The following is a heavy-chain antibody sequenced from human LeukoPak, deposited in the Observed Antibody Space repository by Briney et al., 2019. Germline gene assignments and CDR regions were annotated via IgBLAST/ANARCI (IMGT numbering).Heavy chain of an antibody. CDR2: IYYSGST. Sequence: PSETLSLTCTVSGGSISSYYWSWIWQPPGKGLEWIGYIYYSGSTNYNPSLKSRVTISVDTSKNQFSLKLSSVTAADTAVYYCARINYCDSSGYYTEPAFDIWGQGTMVTVSS. CDR3: ARINYCDSSGYYTEPAFDI. V-gene: IGHV4-59*01. CDR1: GGSISSYY. J-gene: IGHJ3*02. D-gene: IGHD3-22*01.